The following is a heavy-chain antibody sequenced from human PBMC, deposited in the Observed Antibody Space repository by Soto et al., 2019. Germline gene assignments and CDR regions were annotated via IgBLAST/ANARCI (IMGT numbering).Heavy chain of an antibody. D-gene: IGHD6-19*01. J-gene: IGHJ4*02. CDR3: ARDAAVPGESDRFDY. CDR2: AYHNGLT. Sequence: KPSETLSLTCAVSGDSVASNVWWSWVRQPPGKELEWIGEAYHNGLTNYSPSLKSRVSMSVDTSRNEFSLKMTSLTAADTAIYYCARDAAVPGESDRFDYWGRGTLVTVSS. CDR1: GDSVASNVW. V-gene: IGHV4-4*02.